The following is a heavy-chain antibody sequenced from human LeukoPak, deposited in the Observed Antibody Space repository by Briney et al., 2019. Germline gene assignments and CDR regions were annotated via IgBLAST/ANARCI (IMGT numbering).Heavy chain of an antibody. Sequence: GGSLRLSCAASGFAFSSYTMGWVRQAPGKGLEWVSAISGSGGSTYYVDSVKGRFTISRDNSKNTLYVQMNSLRAEDTAVYYCAKKTSYCGGDCYPYYFDHWGQGTLVTVSS. CDR2: ISGSGGST. CDR1: GFAFSSYT. J-gene: IGHJ4*02. V-gene: IGHV3-23*01. CDR3: AKKTSYCGGDCYPYYFDH. D-gene: IGHD2-21*02.